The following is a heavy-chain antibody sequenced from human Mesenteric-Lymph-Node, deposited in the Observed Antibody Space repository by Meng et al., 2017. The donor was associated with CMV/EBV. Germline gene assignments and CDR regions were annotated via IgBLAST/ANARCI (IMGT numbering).Heavy chain of an antibody. CDR1: GYIFTDSY. CDR2: INSDTGGT. J-gene: IGHJ4*02. CDR3: TTYYSGRPVGDY. D-gene: IGHD6-19*01. V-gene: IGHV1-2*02. Sequence: ASVKVSCKASGYIFTDSYIHWVRQAPGQGLEWMGWINSDTGGTNYAQKFQGRVTMTRDTSISTTYMEVTSLTSDDTAVYYCTTYYSGRPVGDYWGQGTLVTVSS.